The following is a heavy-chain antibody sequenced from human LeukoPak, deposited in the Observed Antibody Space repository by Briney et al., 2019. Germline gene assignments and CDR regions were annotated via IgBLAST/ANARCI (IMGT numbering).Heavy chain of an antibody. CDR1: GGSISINNYY. J-gene: IGHJ5*02. V-gene: IGHV4-39*01. Sequence: SETLSLTCTVSGGSISINNYYWGWIRQPPGKGLEWIGNIYYSGSTYYNPPLKSRVTISVDTSKNQLSLKLRSVTAADTALYYCASPGHSSSTWFDPWGQGTLVTVSS. D-gene: IGHD6-13*01. CDR3: ASPGHSSSTWFDP. CDR2: IYYSGST.